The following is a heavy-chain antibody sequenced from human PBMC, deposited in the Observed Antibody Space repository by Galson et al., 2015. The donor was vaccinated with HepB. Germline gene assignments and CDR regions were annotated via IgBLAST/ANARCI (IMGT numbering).Heavy chain of an antibody. V-gene: IGHV3-11*06. CDR2: ITYSSALT. CDR1: GFTFSDYQ. Sequence: SLRLSCAASGFTFSDYQMTWIRQAPRKGLEWVSYITYSSALTTYADSVNGRFTISRDNAKNLLYLQMDSLRADDTAVYYCARDLSITKRAFDVWGQGTVVTVSS. J-gene: IGHJ3*01. CDR3: ARDLSITKRAFDV. D-gene: IGHD1-20*01.